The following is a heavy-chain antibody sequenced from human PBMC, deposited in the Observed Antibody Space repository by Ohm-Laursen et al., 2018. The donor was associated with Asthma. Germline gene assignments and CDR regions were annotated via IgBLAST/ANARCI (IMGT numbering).Heavy chain of an antibody. V-gene: IGHV4-39*01. Sequence: SETLSLTCIVSGGSFSTSSRSYWGWLRQPPGKGLEWIGCLFYSGNTHYNPSRQSRITISEDTSKNQVSLEVNSVTAADTAVYFCAFCTGGTCYSGVFDVWGQGVRVTVSS. CDR3: AFCTGGTCYSGVFDV. CDR2: LFYSGNT. D-gene: IGHD2-15*01. CDR1: GGSFSTSSRSY. J-gene: IGHJ3*01.